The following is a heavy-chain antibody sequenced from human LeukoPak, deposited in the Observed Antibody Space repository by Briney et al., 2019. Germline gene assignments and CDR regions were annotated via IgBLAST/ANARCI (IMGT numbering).Heavy chain of an antibody. Sequence: PGGSLRLSCAASGFTFSSYAMSWVRQAPGKGLEWVSAISGSGGSTYYADSVKGRFTISRDNSKNTLYLQMNSLRAEDTAVYYCAKVGGSGSAPGLDYWGQGTLVTVSS. D-gene: IGHD6-19*01. CDR1: GFTFSSYA. V-gene: IGHV3-23*01. CDR3: AKVGGSGSAPGLDY. J-gene: IGHJ4*02. CDR2: ISGSGGST.